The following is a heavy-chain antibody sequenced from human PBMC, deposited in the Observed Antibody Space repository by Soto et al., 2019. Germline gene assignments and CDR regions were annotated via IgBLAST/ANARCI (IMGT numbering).Heavy chain of an antibody. CDR2: IIPIFGTA. J-gene: IGHJ2*01. CDR1: GGTFSSYA. D-gene: IGHD6-13*01. V-gene: IGHV1-69*01. Sequence: QVQLVQSGAEVKKPGSSVKVSCKASGGTFSSYAISWVRQAPGQGLEWMGGIIPIFGTANYAQKFQGRVTITADESTSNAYMELSSLRSEDTAVYYCARFKQQLPGRDWYFDLWGRGTLVTVSS. CDR3: ARFKQQLPGRDWYFDL.